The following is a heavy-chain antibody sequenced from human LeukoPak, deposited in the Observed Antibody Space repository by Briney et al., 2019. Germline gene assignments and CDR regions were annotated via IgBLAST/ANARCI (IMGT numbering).Heavy chain of an antibody. D-gene: IGHD3-22*01. Sequence: SVKVSCKASGGTFTSYAISWVRQAPGQGLEWMGGIIPIFGTANYAQKFQGRVTITADESTSTAYMELSSLRSEDTAVYYCASAMLTGYYDSSGYYFDYWGQGTLVTVSS. CDR2: IIPIFGTA. V-gene: IGHV1-69*13. CDR3: ASAMLTGYYDSSGYYFDY. J-gene: IGHJ4*02. CDR1: GGTFTSYA.